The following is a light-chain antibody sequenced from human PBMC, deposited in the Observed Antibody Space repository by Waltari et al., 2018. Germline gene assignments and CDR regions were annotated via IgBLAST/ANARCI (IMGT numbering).Light chain of an antibody. J-gene: IGLJ3*02. CDR2: ETD. CDR1: PPTLGGND. V-gene: IGLV1-51*02. CDR3: GTWDSSLGVWV. Sequence: QSVLTQPPSVSAAPGQKVTISCSGRPPTLGGNDVFVSPQPPGTAPKLLIFETDGRPAGTPDRFPGSKSGTTATLGITGLQTGDEADYYCGTWDSSLGVWVFGGGTRLTVL.